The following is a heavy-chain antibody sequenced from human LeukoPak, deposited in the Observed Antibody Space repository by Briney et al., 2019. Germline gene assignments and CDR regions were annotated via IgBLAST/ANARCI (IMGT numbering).Heavy chain of an antibody. CDR1: GYTFTSYD. Sequence: ASVKLSCKASGYTFTSYDINWVRQATGQGLEWMGWMNPNSGNTGYAQKFQGRVTMTRNTSISTAYMELSSLRSEDTAVYYCARTEKITGTHDYWGQGTLVTVSS. J-gene: IGHJ4*02. CDR2: MNPNSGNT. D-gene: IGHD1-20*01. V-gene: IGHV1-8*01. CDR3: ARTEKITGTHDY.